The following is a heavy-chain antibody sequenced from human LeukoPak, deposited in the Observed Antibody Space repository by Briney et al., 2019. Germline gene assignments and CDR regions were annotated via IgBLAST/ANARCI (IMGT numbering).Heavy chain of an antibody. D-gene: IGHD2-2*02. V-gene: IGHV3-23*01. CDR1: GFTFSSYA. CDR3: AKEGGRDCSSTSCYKYYYYGMDV. Sequence: PGASLRLSCAASGFTFSSYAMSWVRQAPGKGLEWVSAISGSGGSTYYADSVKGRFTISRDNSKNTLYLQMNSLRAEDTAVYYCAKEGGRDCSSTSCYKYYYYGMDVWGQGTTVTVSS. CDR2: ISGSGGST. J-gene: IGHJ6*02.